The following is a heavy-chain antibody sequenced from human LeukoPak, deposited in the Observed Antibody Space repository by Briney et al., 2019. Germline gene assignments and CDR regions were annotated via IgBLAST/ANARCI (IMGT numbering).Heavy chain of an antibody. CDR2: ISGSGGST. CDR3: AKASHIVVVVTATYFDY. J-gene: IGHJ4*02. Sequence: GGSLRLSCAASGFTFSSYAMSWVRQAPGKGLEWVSAISGSGGSTYYADSVQGRFTISRDNSKNTLYLQMNSLRAEDTAVYYCAKASHIVVVVTATYFDYWGQGTLVAVSS. D-gene: IGHD2-15*01. V-gene: IGHV3-23*01. CDR1: GFTFSSYA.